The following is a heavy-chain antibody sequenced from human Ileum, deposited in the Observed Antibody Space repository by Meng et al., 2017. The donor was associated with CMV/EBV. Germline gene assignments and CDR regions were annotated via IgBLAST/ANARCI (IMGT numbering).Heavy chain of an antibody. CDR1: GGSFSGYY. J-gene: IGHJ4*02. CDR3: ARGLSRDDDY. V-gene: IGHV4-34*01. D-gene: IGHD5-24*01. Sequence: LSLTCAVYGGSFSGYYWSWIRQPPGKGLEWIGEINHSGSTNYNPSLKSRVTISVDTSKNQFSLKLSSVTAADTAVYYCARGLSRDDDYWGQGTLVTVSS. CDR2: INHSGST.